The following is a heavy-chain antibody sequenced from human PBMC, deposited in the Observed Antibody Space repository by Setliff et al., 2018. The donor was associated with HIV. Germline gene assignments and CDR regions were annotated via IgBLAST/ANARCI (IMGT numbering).Heavy chain of an antibody. D-gene: IGHD4-17*01. CDR2: IYSSGNM. Sequence: SETLSLTCTVSGASINSYYWNWIRQPAGKGLEWIGRIYSSGNMKYSPSLKSRVTMSVDTSKNQFSLNLSSVTAADTAVYYCVSLAAYGLGRGYWGQGIPVTVSS. J-gene: IGHJ4*02. CDR1: GASINSYY. CDR3: VSLAAYGLGRGY. V-gene: IGHV4-4*07.